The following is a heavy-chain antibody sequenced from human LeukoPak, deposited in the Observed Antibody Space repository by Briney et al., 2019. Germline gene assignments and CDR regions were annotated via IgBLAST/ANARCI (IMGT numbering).Heavy chain of an antibody. CDR3: ARDRVVVPAATNWFDP. V-gene: IGHV1-69*04. CDR1: GYTFTGYY. D-gene: IGHD2-2*01. CDR2: IIPILGIA. Sequence: SVKVSCKASGYTFTGYYMHWVRQAPGQGLEWMGRIIPILGIASYAQKFQGRVTITADKSTSTAYMELSSLRSEDTAVYYCARDRVVVPAATNWFDPWGQGTLVTVSS. J-gene: IGHJ5*02.